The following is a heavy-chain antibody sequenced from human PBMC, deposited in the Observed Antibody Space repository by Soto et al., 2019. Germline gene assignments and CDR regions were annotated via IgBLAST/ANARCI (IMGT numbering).Heavy chain of an antibody. CDR1: GGTFSSDS. J-gene: IGHJ6*02. V-gene: IGHV1-69*02. CDR3: ARYGSGSHNYYYGRDV. Sequence: QVQLVQSGAEVKKPGSSVKVSCKASGGTFSSDSINWVRQAPGQGLEWMGRIIPILGVANYDQKFQGRVTIAADKSTSTAYMELSSLRSEDTAVYDCARYGSGSHNYYYGRDVWGPGTTVTISS. CDR2: IIPILGVA. D-gene: IGHD3-10*01.